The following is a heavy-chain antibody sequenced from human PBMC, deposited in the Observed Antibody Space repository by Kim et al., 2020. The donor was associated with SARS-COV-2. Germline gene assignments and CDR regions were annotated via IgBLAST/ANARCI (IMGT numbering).Heavy chain of an antibody. D-gene: IGHD3-22*01. CDR1: GGSFINYY. CDR3: ARGPYYYDGSGYPRYFYYGMDV. CDR2: ITHSGDT. V-gene: IGHV4-34*01. J-gene: IGHJ6*02. Sequence: SETLSLTCVVYGGSFINYYWSWIRQSPGKGLEWIGEITHSGDTNYNPSLKSRLTISVDTSKNQFSLRLSSVTAADTAVYFCARGPYYYDGSGYPRYFYYGMDVWGQGTTVTVSS.